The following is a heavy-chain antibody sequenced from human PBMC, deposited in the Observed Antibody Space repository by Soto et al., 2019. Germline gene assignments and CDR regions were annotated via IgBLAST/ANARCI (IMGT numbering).Heavy chain of an antibody. CDR2: IRPDGSEK. J-gene: IGHJ3*02. CDR1: GFTFSSYW. D-gene: IGHD3-22*01. V-gene: IGHV3-7*04. Sequence: AAGFTFSSYWMSWVRQAPGKGLEWVANIRPDGSEKWYVDSVKGRFTISRDNAKNSLYLQMNSLRAGDTAVYYCARGDYSDTSGPFSDAFDIWGQGTMVTVSS. CDR3: ARGDYSDTSGPFSDAFDI.